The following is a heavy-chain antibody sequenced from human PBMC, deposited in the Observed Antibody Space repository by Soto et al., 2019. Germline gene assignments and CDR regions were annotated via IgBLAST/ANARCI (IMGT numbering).Heavy chain of an antibody. Sequence: EVQLVESGGGLVRPGGSLRLSCAASGFTFSYYWMHWVRQAPGKGLVWVSRIHSDGSSTTYADFVKGRFIISRDNARNTVDLQMNSLRVEDTAVYYCARGDRGAFALWGQGTVVTFSS. CDR2: IHSDGSST. J-gene: IGHJ3*01. D-gene: IGHD3-16*01. V-gene: IGHV3-74*01. CDR3: ARGDRGAFAL. CDR1: GFTFSYYW.